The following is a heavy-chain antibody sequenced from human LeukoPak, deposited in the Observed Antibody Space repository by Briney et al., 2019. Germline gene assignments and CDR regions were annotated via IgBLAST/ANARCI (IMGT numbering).Heavy chain of an antibody. D-gene: IGHD6-19*01. J-gene: IGHJ4*02. CDR2: IRYDGSNK. Sequence: GGSLRLSCAASGFTFSSYGMHWVRQAPGKGLEWVAFIRYDGSNKYYADSVKGRFTISRDNSKNTLYLQMNSLRAEDAAVYYCANPFIAVAAPFDYWGQGTLVTVSS. V-gene: IGHV3-30*02. CDR3: ANPFIAVAAPFDY. CDR1: GFTFSSYG.